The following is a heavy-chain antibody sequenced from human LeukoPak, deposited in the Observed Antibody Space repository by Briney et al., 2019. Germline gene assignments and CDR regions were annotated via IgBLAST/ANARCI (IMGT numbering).Heavy chain of an antibody. CDR2: INPNSGGT. V-gene: IGHV1-2*02. Sequence: GASVKVSCEASRYTFTDYYMHWVRQAPGQGLEWMGWINPNSGGTNYAQKFQGRVTMTRDTSISTAYMELSRLRSDDTAVYYCARGGWSLGYCSSSSCLDWFDPWGQGTLVTVSS. CDR3: ARGGWSLGYCSSSSCLDWFDP. CDR1: RYTFTDYY. J-gene: IGHJ5*02. D-gene: IGHD2-2*01.